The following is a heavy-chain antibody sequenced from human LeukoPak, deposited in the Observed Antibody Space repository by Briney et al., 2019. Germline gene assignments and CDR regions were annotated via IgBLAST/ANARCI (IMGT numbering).Heavy chain of an antibody. D-gene: IGHD5-12*01. J-gene: IGHJ4*02. V-gene: IGHV1-58*01. CDR1: GFTFTSSA. Sequence: SVKVSCKASGFTFTSSAVQWVRQARGQRLEWIGWIVVGSGNTNYAQKFQERVTITRDMSTSTAYMELSSLRSEDTAVYYGAAGGYSGYDGPPFDYWGQGTVVTVSS. CDR3: AAGGYSGYDGPPFDY. CDR2: IVVGSGNT.